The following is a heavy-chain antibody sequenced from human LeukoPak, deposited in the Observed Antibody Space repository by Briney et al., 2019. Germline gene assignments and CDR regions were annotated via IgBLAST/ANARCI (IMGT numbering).Heavy chain of an antibody. Sequence: GRSLRLSCAASGFTFSSYGTHWVRQAPGKGLEWVAVISYDGSNKYYADSVKGRFTISRDNSKNTLYLQMNSLRAEDTAVYYCAKVGGYNSPYFDYWGQGTLVTVSS. V-gene: IGHV3-30*18. D-gene: IGHD5-24*01. CDR1: GFTFSSYG. J-gene: IGHJ4*02. CDR3: AKVGGYNSPYFDY. CDR2: ISYDGSNK.